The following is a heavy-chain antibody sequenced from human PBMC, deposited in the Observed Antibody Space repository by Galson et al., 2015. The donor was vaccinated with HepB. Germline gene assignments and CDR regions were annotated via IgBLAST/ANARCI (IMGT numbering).Heavy chain of an antibody. CDR2: IKQDGSEK. V-gene: IGHV3-7*03. CDR3: ARDRGRGLTMVRGSSMDV. D-gene: IGHD3-10*01. J-gene: IGHJ6*02. Sequence: SLRLSCAASEFTFSSYWMSWVRQAPGKGLEWVANIKQDGSEKYYVDSVKGRFTISRDNAKNSLYLQMNSLRAEDTAVYYCARDRGRGLTMVRGSSMDVWGQGTTVTVSS. CDR1: EFTFSSYW.